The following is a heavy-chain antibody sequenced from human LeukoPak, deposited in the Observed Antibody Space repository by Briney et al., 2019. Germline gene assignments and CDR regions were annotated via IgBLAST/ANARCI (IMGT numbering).Heavy chain of an antibody. V-gene: IGHV3-15*01. J-gene: IGHJ4*02. CDR1: GFTFRNAW. CDR3: TTVGYVWGSYRNFDY. D-gene: IGHD3-16*02. CDR2: FKGKTDGGTT. Sequence: TGGPLRLSCAASGFTFRNAWMSWAGQAPGKGWEWVGGFKGKTDGGTTDYAAPVKGRFTISRDDSKNTLYLQMNSLKTEDTAVYYCTTVGYVWGSYRNFDYWGQGTLVTVSS.